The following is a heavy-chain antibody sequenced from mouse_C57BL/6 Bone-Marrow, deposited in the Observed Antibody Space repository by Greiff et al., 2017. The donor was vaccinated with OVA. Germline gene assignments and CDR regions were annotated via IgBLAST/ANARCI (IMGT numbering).Heavy chain of an antibody. CDR3: ARYYGSSLLYWYFDV. Sequence: QVQLQQSGAELARPGASVKLSCKASGYTFTSYGISWVKQRTGQGLEWIGEIYPRSGNTYYNEKFKGKATLTADKSSSTAYLELPGQTSLNSAVYFCARYYGSSLLYWYFDVWGTGTTVTVSS. D-gene: IGHD1-1*01. V-gene: IGHV1-81*01. J-gene: IGHJ1*03. CDR2: IYPRSGNT. CDR1: GYTFTSYG.